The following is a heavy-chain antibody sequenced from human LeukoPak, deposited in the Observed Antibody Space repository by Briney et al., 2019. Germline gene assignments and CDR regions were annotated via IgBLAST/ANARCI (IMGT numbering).Heavy chain of an antibody. CDR1: GDSISSGSYY. J-gene: IGHJ5*02. D-gene: IGHD3-10*01. CDR2: IYYNGNS. CDR3: ARGVSIRRGDAIYNWFDP. Sequence: SQTLSLTCTVSGDSISSGSYYWNWIRQHPGTGLEWIGHIYYNGNSYYNPSLKSRVIISLDSSKNHFSLNLNSVTAADTAVYYCARGVSIRRGDAIYNWFDPWGQGTLVTVSS. V-gene: IGHV4-31*03.